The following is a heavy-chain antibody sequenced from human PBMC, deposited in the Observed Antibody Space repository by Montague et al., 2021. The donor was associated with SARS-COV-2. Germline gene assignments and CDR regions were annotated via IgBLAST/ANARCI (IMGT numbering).Heavy chain of an antibody. J-gene: IGHJ4*02. D-gene: IGHD4-17*01. CDR1: RFTFTNYA. CDR3: ARDPRGDGDYFYDY. V-gene: IGHV3-48*02. Sequence: SLRLSCAASRFTFTNYAMNWVRQAPGKGLEWVSFISSSGTITYYADSVRGRFTISRDNAKNSLPLHMNSLRDEDTAVYYCARDPRGDGDYFYDYWGQGTLVTVSS. CDR2: ISSSGTIT.